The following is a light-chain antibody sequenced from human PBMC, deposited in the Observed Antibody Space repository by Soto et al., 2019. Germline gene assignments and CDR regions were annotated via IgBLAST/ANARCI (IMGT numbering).Light chain of an antibody. CDR2: GAS. CDR1: QSVTNTY. J-gene: IGKJ5*01. CDR3: QQYGSSPT. V-gene: IGKV3-20*01. Sequence: EIVLTQSPGTLSLSPGGRATLSCRASQSVTNTYLAWYQQKPGQAPRLLTYGASNRATGVPDRFSGSGSGTGFTLTISRLQPDDFAVYYCQQYGSSPTFGQGTRLEIK.